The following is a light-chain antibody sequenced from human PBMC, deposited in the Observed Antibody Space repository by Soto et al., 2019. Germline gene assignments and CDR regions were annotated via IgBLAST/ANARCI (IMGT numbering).Light chain of an antibody. Sequence: EIVLTQSPGTLSLSPGERATLSCRASQCVTSSFLAWYQQRPGQAPRLLIYVASSRATGIPDRFSGSGSGTDFTLTISSLEPEDFAVYYCQQYASSPWTFGQGTKVEIK. J-gene: IGKJ1*01. V-gene: IGKV3-20*01. CDR3: QQYASSPWT. CDR2: VAS. CDR1: QCVTSSF.